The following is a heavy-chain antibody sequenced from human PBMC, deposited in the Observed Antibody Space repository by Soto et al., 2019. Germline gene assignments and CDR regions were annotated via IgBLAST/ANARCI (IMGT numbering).Heavy chain of an antibody. V-gene: IGHV3-64*01. J-gene: IGHJ1*01. CDR2: ISSNGGST. CDR1: GFPFSSYA. CDR3: ARDRYYYDSSGYQH. Sequence: GGSLRLSCAASGFPFSSYAMHWVRQAPGKGLEYVSAISSNGGSTYYANSVKGRFTISRDNSKNTLYLQMGSLRAEDMAVYYCARDRYYYDSSGYQHWGQGTLVTVSS. D-gene: IGHD3-22*01.